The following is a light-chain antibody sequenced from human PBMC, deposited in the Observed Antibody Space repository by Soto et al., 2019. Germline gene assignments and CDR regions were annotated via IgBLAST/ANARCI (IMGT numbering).Light chain of an antibody. Sequence: QSVLTQPPSVSGAPGQKVTIPCTRTSPNIGAAYDVHWNQHLPGTAPKHLIYGNTNRPSGVPDRFSGSKSGTSASLAITGLQAEDEADYYCQSYDSSLSGWVFGGGTKLTVL. V-gene: IGLV1-40*01. CDR3: QSYDSSLSGWV. J-gene: IGLJ3*02. CDR2: GNT. CDR1: SPNIGAAYD.